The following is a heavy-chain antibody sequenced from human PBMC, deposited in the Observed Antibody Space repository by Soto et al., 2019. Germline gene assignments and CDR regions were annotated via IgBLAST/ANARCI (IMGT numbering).Heavy chain of an antibody. D-gene: IGHD3-22*01. CDR3: VTETYYYDSSGYSSHYFDY. V-gene: IGHV1-24*01. CDR2: FDPEDAET. Sequence: ASVKVSCKVSGYTLTELSMHWVRQAPGNGLEWMGTFDPEDAETISAQKFQGRVTMTEDTSTDTAYMELSSLRSEDSAVYYCVTETYYYDSSGYSSHYFDYWGQGTLVTVSS. CDR1: GYTLTELS. J-gene: IGHJ4*02.